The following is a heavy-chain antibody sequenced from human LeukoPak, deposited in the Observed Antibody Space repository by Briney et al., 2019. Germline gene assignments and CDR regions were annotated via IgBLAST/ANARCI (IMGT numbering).Heavy chain of an antibody. D-gene: IGHD4-17*01. CDR1: GFSFSNFA. V-gene: IGHV3-23*01. Sequence: GGCRSLACALSGFSFSNFAMRWVRQAAGKGGGWVATVSGSATNTYYADSVKRRCIVSKDNSRNTLDLQMNSLRADDTAVYYCAKGFQTYGELSFDGWGQGTLVTVSS. CDR3: AKGFQTYGELSFDG. J-gene: IGHJ4*02. CDR2: VSGSATNT.